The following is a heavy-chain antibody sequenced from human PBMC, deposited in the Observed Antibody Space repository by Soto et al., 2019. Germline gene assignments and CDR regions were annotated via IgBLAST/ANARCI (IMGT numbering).Heavy chain of an antibody. D-gene: IGHD1-26*01. CDR1: GYAITAYY. V-gene: IGHV1-2*02. CDR3: ARDDYGIYPY. J-gene: IGHJ4*02. CDR2: VDPRTGGA. Sequence: AASVKVSCKASGYAITAYYIHWVRQAPGQGLEWMGWVDPRTGGAIYAQKFQDRVTMTRDTSISTVYMDLSGLRSDDTALYYCARDDYGIYPYWGQGTLVTVS.